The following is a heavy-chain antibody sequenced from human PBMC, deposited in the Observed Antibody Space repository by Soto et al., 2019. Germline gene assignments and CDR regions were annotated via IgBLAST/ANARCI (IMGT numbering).Heavy chain of an antibody. D-gene: IGHD3-10*01. V-gene: IGHV3-30*18. CDR3: AKDRLRPSPNYYGSGTSLGH. CDR2: ISYDGSNK. CDR1: GFTFSSYG. J-gene: IGHJ4*02. Sequence: QVQLVESGGGVVQPGRSLRLSCAASGFTFSSYGMHWVRQAPGKGLEWVAVISYDGSNKYYADSVKGRFTISRDNSKNTLYLQMNSLRAEDTAVYYCAKDRLRPSPNYYGSGTSLGHWGQGTLVTVSS.